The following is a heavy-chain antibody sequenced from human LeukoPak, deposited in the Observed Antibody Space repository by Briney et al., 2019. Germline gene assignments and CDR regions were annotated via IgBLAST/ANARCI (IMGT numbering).Heavy chain of an antibody. V-gene: IGHV4-59*01. Sequence: SETLSLTCGVYGGSFSGYYWTWIRQPPGKGLEWIGYIYYSGSTNYNPSLKSRVTISVDTSKNQFSLKLSSVTAADTAVYYCARARRGSGSYEDYYYMDVWGKGTTVTISS. CDR2: IYYSGST. J-gene: IGHJ6*03. CDR3: ARARRGSGSYEDYYYMDV. D-gene: IGHD3-10*01. CDR1: GGSFSGYY.